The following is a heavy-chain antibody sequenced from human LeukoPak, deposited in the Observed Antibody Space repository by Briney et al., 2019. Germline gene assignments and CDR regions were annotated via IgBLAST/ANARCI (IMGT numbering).Heavy chain of an antibody. CDR3: SGYSSGWYPHFDY. J-gene: IGHJ4*02. Sequence: SETLSLTCTVSGGSISSSSYYWGWIRQPPGKGLEWIGSIYYSGSTYYNPSLKSRVTISVDTSKNQFSLKLSSVTAADTAVYYCSGYSSGWYPHFDYWGQGTLATVSS. D-gene: IGHD6-19*01. V-gene: IGHV4-39*01. CDR1: GGSISSSSYY. CDR2: IYYSGST.